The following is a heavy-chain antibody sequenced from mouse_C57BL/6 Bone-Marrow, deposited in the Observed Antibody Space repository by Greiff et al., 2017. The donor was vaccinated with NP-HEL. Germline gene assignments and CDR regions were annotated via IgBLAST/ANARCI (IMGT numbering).Heavy chain of an antibody. V-gene: IGHV1-50*01. Sequence: QLQQPGAELVKPGASVKLSCKASGYTFTSYWMQRVKQRPGQGLEWIGEIDPSDSYTNYNQKFKGKATLTVDTSSSTAYMQLSSLTSEDSAVYYCARDWARDYWGQGTTLTVSS. CDR1: GYTFTSYW. J-gene: IGHJ2*01. CDR3: ARDWARDY. CDR2: IDPSDSYT. D-gene: IGHD4-1*01.